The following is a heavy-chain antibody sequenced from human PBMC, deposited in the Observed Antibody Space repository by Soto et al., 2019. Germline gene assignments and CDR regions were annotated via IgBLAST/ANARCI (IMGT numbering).Heavy chain of an antibody. D-gene: IGHD6-19*01. CDR3: ARDANSSGWYVWFDP. CDR2: IYYSGST. CDR1: GGSISSGGYN. Sequence: SETLSLTCTVSGGSISSGGYNWSWIRQHPGKGLEWIGYIYYSGSTYYNPSLKSRVTISVDTSKNQFSLKLSSVTAADTAVYYCARDANSSGWYVWFDPWGQGTLVTVSS. V-gene: IGHV4-31*03. J-gene: IGHJ5*02.